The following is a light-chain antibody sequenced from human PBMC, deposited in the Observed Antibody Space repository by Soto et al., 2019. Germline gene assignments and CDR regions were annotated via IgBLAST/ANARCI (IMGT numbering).Light chain of an antibody. CDR3: QQYNNWPMT. Sequence: EIVLTQSPGTLSLSPGERATLSCRASQSVSSNYLAWYQQKPGQAPRLLIYDVSNRATGIPARFSGSGSGTDFTLTISSLQSEDFAVYYCQQYNNWPMTFGQGTKVDIK. V-gene: IGKV3D-15*01. J-gene: IGKJ1*01. CDR1: QSVSSN. CDR2: DVS.